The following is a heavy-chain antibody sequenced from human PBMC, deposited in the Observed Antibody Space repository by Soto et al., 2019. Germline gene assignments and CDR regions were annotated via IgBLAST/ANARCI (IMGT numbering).Heavy chain of an antibody. J-gene: IGHJ3*02. CDR1: GDSVSSNSAA. CDR2: TYYRSKWYN. CDR3: ARSRGGTGESLDDAFDI. D-gene: IGHD7-27*01. Sequence: QSQTLSLTCAISGDSVSSNSAAWNWIRQSPSRGLEWLGRTYYRSKWYNDYAVSVKSRITINPDTSKNQFSLQLNSVTPEDTAVYYCARSRGGTGESLDDAFDIWGQGTMVTVSS. V-gene: IGHV6-1*01.